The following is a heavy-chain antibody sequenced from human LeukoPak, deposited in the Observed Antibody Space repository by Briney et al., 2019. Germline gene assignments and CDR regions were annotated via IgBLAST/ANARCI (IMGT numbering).Heavy chain of an antibody. CDR3: ARCSRGTSVGMDV. CDR1: GGSFSGYY. D-gene: IGHD1-1*01. J-gene: IGHJ6*02. CDR2: IDHSGST. V-gene: IGHV4-34*01. Sequence: SETLSLTCAVHGGSFSGYYWSWIRQPPGKGLEWIGEIDHSGSTNYNPSLKSRVTISLDTSKNQLSLKLTSVTAADTAVYYCARCSRGTSVGMDVWGQGTTVTVSS.